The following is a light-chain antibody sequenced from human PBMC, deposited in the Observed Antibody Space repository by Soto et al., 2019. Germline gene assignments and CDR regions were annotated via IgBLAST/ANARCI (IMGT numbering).Light chain of an antibody. Sequence: QSVLTQPPSASGTPGQRVIISCSGSNSNIGINTVNWYQQLPGTAPKLLNYGNNQRPSGVPDRFSGSKSGTSASLAISGLQSEDEADYYCAAWDDILNGVVFGGGTKVTVL. CDR1: NSNIGINT. J-gene: IGLJ2*01. CDR2: GNN. V-gene: IGLV1-44*01. CDR3: AAWDDILNGVV.